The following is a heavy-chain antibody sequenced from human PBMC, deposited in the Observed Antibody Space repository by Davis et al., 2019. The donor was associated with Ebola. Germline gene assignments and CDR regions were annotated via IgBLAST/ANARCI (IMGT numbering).Heavy chain of an antibody. D-gene: IGHD4-17*01. CDR3: ARRGARSSYYFDY. Sequence: KVSCKGSGYSFTSYWIGWVRQMPGKGLEWMGIIYPGYSETRYSPSFQGQVTISADKSISTAYLQWSSLKASDTAMYYCARRGARSSYYFDYWGQGTLVTVSS. CDR1: GYSFTSYW. J-gene: IGHJ4*02. V-gene: IGHV5-51*01. CDR2: IYPGYSET.